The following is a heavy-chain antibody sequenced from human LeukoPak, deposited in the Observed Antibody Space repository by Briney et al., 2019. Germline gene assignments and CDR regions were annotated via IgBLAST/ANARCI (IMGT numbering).Heavy chain of an antibody. J-gene: IGHJ5*02. CDR1: GFTFDDYA. Sequence: GGSLRLSCAASGFTFDDYAMHWVRQAPGKGLEWVSGISWNSGSIGYADSVKGRFTISRDNAKNSLYLQMNSLRAEDTALYYCAKGRDKYQLLSKNWFDPWGQGTLVAVSS. CDR2: ISWNSGSI. D-gene: IGHD2-2*01. V-gene: IGHV3-9*01. CDR3: AKGRDKYQLLSKNWFDP.